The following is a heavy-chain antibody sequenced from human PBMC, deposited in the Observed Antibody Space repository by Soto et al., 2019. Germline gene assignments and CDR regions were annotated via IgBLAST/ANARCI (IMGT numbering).Heavy chain of an antibody. J-gene: IGHJ4*02. CDR3: AKPEEVVRGFDF. CDR1: GFIFGHSA. V-gene: IGHV3-23*01. D-gene: IGHD3-10*01. CDR2: ISGTGGAA. Sequence: GGSLRLSCAASGFIFGHSAMSLVRQAPGKGLEWVAAISGTGGAAYYADSVKGRFTISRDNSRNTLFLQMNSLRVDDTAIYHCAKPEEVVRGFDFWGLGTLVTVSS.